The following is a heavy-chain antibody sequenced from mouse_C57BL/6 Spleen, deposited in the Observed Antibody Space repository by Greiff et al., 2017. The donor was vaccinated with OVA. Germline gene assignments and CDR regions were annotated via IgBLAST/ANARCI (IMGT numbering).Heavy chain of an antibody. J-gene: IGHJ2*01. D-gene: IGHD1-1*01. CDR1: GYTFTDYN. V-gene: IGHV1-22*01. CDR3: ARGGGIYYYGSSYYFDY. CDR2: INPNNGGT. Sequence: VQLQQSGPELVKPGASVKMSCKASGYTFTDYNMHWVKQSHGKSLEWIGYINPNNGGTSYNQKFKGKATLTVNKSSSKAYMELRSLTSEDSAVYYCARGGGIYYYGSSYYFDYWGQGTTLTVSS.